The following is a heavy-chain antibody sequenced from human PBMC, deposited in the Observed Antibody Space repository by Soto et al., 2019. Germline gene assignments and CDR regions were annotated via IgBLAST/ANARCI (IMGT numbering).Heavy chain of an antibody. CDR3: AIPGDPRQIPPLGFDP. CDR1: GYTLTELS. D-gene: IGHD3-10*01. V-gene: IGHV1-24*01. Sequence: RASVKVSCKVSGYTLTELSMHWVRQAPGKGLEWMGGFDPEDGETIYAQKFQGRVTMTEDTSTDTAYMELSSLRSEDTAVYYCAIPGDPRQIPPLGFDPWGQGTLVTVSS. CDR2: FDPEDGET. J-gene: IGHJ5*02.